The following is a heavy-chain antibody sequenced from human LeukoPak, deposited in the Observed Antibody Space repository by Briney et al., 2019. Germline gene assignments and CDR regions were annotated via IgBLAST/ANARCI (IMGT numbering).Heavy chain of an antibody. V-gene: IGHV4-39*01. CDR3: ETTSDYTSGGYDY. CDR2: MYFSGTT. J-gene: IGHJ4*02. Sequence: SDTLSLTCTDSGGSITSSSYHWGWIRQPPGQGQGWIGGMYFSGTTFYNPPLKSRVTISVDASKNQFSLKVNSVTAADAVLCYCETTSDYTSGGYDYWGQGTLVTVSS. D-gene: IGHD6-19*01. CDR1: GGSITSSSYH.